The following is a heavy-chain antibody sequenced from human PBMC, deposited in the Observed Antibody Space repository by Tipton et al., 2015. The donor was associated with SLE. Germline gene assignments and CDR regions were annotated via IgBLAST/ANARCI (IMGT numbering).Heavy chain of an antibody. V-gene: IGHV4-31*02. CDR1: GASISSDDYY. J-gene: IGHJ4*02. Sequence: LRLSCSVSGASISSDDYYWTWIRQHPGKGLEWIGYINYSGSSYSNPSLKSRISLSLDTSKNHFSLNLSSVTAADTAVYFCARAIGVNYFNLWGQGALVTVSS. D-gene: IGHD3-10*01. CDR2: INYSGSS. CDR3: ARAIGVNYFNL.